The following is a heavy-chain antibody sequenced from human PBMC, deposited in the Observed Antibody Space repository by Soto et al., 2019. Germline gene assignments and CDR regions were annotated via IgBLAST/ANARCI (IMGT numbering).Heavy chain of an antibody. J-gene: IGHJ4*02. Sequence: SETLSLTCTVSGDSISSSGYYWGWIRQPPGKGLEWIGTIYYSGITYYNPSLKSRVTISVDTSENQFFLKLSSVTAADTAVYYCARHFATNLYYCGQGILVTVSS. CDR3: ARHFATNLYY. D-gene: IGHD1-1*01. V-gene: IGHV4-39*01. CDR2: IYYSGIT. CDR1: GDSISSSGYY.